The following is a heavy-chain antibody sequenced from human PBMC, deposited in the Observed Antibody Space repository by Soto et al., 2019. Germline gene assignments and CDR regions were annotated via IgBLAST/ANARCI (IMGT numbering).Heavy chain of an antibody. CDR2: ISAYNGNT. CDR3: ARDHVVVPAAPFDY. D-gene: IGHD2-2*01. J-gene: IGHJ4*02. CDR1: GYTFTSYG. V-gene: IGHV1-18*01. Sequence: ASVKVSCKASGYTFTSYGISWVRQAPGQGLEWMGWISAYNGNTNYAQKLQGRVTMTTDTSTSTACMELRSLRSDDTAVYYCARDHVVVPAAPFDYWGQGTLVTVSS.